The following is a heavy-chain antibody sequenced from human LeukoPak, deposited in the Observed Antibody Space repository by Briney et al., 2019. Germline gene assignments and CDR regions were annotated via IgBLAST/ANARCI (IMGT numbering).Heavy chain of an antibody. V-gene: IGHV4-59*01. CDR3: ACYKIVERNLDF. CDR1: GASINGYY. D-gene: IGHD5-24*01. CDR2: VHYSLSS. J-gene: IGHJ4*02. Sequence: SETLSLTCTVSGASINGYYWSWIRQPPGKGLEWIGNVHYSLSSNYSPSLESRVTISMDTSQRQFSLKLTSMTAADTAVYYCACYKIVERNLDFWGQGMLVTVSS.